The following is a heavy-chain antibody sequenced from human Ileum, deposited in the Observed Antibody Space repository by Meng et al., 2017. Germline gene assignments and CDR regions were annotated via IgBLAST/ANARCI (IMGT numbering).Heavy chain of an antibody. J-gene: IGHJ4*02. V-gene: IGHV1-2*06. CDR1: GYSFTGYY. CDR3: ASRNYNYDDYFEY. CDR2: INSNSGGT. Sequence: QVHVVQSGAEVQKPGASVKVSCKPSGYSFTGYYMHWVRQAPGQGLEWMGRINSNSGGTNYAQKFKGRVTLTRDISTVYMELSSLRSDDTAVYYCASRNYNYDDYFEYWGQGTLVTVSS. D-gene: IGHD1-7*01.